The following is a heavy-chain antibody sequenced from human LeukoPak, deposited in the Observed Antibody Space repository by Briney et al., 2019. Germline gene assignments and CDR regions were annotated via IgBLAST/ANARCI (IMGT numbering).Heavy chain of an antibody. Sequence: ASVKVSCKASGYTFTGYYMHWVRQAPGQGLEWMGRINPNSGGSNYAQKFQGRVTMTRDTSISTAYMELSRLRSDDTAVYYCARRSYYDRFDYWGQGTLVTVSS. V-gene: IGHV1-2*06. D-gene: IGHD3-22*01. CDR3: ARRSYYDRFDY. CDR1: GYTFTGYY. J-gene: IGHJ4*02. CDR2: INPNSGGS.